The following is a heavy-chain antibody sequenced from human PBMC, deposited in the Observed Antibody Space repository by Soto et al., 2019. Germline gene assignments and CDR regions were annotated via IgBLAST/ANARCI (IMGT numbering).Heavy chain of an antibody. CDR3: AKPSTRYCGGDCSWDY. CDR1: GFTFCSYA. J-gene: IGHJ4*02. V-gene: IGHV3-23*01. CDR2: ISESGAST. Sequence: GGSLRLSCAASGFTFCSYAMSWVRQGPGKGLEWVSAISESGASTYYADSVKGRLTISRDNSKNTLYLQMNSLRVEDTAVYYCAKPSTRYCGGDCSWDYWGQGTLVTASS. D-gene: IGHD2-21*02.